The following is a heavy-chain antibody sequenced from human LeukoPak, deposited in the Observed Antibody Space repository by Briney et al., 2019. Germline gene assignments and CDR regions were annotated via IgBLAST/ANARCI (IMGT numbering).Heavy chain of an antibody. CDR1: GGSFSGYY. V-gene: IGHV4-34*01. CDR2: INPSGST. Sequence: SETLSLTCAVYGGSFSGYYWSWIRQPPGKGLEWIGEINPSGSTNYNPSLKSRGAISVGTSKNQFSLKLSSVTAADTAVYYCARGLFCSSTSCYVRSYGMDVWGQGTTVTVSS. CDR3: ARGLFCSSTSCYVRSYGMDV. D-gene: IGHD2-2*01. J-gene: IGHJ6*02.